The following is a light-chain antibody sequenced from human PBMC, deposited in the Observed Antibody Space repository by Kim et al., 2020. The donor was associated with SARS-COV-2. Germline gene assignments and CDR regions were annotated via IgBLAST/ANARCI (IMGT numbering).Light chain of an antibody. CDR2: DNN. J-gene: IGLJ2*01. CDR3: GTWDTRLSAVV. CDR1: GSNIGTNS. V-gene: IGLV1-51*01. Sequence: GQGVTIPCSGSGSNIGTNSVSWYRKLPGTAPKVVIYDNNKRPSGIPDRFSGSKSGPSATLGISGLQPGDEADYFCGTWDTRLSAVVFGGGTQLTVL.